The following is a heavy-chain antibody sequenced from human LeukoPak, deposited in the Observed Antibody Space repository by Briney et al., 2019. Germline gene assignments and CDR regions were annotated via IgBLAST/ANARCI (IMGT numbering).Heavy chain of an antibody. CDR2: ISGSGGST. Sequence: GGSLRLSCAASGFTFSSYAMSWVRQAPGKGLEWVSAISGSGGSTYYADSVKGRFTISRDNSKNTLYLQMGSLRAEDMAVYYCARGRSRYYFDYWGQGTLVTVSS. CDR1: GFTFSSYA. J-gene: IGHJ4*02. CDR3: ARGRSRYYFDY. V-gene: IGHV3-23*01. D-gene: IGHD3-10*01.